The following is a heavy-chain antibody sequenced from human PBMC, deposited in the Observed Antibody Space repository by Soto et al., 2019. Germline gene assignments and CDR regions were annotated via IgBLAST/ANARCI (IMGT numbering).Heavy chain of an antibody. Sequence: QVQLVQSGAEVKKPGSSVKVSCKASGGTFSSYAISWVRQAPGQGLEWMGGIIPIFGTANYAQKFQGRVTIAADESTSTAYMELSSLRSEDTAVYYCASGSYYMDYDYYGMDVWGQGTTVTVSS. CDR3: ASGSYYMDYDYYGMDV. CDR2: IIPIFGTA. D-gene: IGHD3-10*01. V-gene: IGHV1-69*01. CDR1: GGTFSSYA. J-gene: IGHJ6*02.